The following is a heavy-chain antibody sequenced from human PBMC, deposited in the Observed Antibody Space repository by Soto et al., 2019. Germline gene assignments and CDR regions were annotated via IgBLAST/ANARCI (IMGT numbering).Heavy chain of an antibody. CDR2: IYWDDDK. J-gene: IGHJ5*02. CDR3: AHRQPNYYGSGWFDP. Sequence: QITLKESGPTLVKPTQTLTLTCTFSGFSLSTSGVGVGWIRQPPGKALEWLALIYWDDDKRYSPSLKSRLTITKDTSKNQVVLRMTNMEPVDTATDYCAHRQPNYYGSGWFDPWGQGTLVTASS. V-gene: IGHV2-5*02. D-gene: IGHD3-10*01. CDR1: GFSLSTSGVG.